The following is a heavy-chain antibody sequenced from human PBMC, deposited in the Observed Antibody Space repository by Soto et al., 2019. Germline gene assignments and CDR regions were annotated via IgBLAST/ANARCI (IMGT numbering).Heavy chain of an antibody. J-gene: IGHJ4*02. CDR2: MKEDGSEK. Sequence: SGGSLRLSCAASGFTFSSYWMNWVRQFPGKGLEWVARMKEDGSEKYYVDSVKGRFTISRDNAKNSLYLQMNSLRPEDTAVYYCARVATPISRNDHWGQGTLVTVSS. CDR3: ARVATPISRNDH. CDR1: GFTFSSYW. V-gene: IGHV3-7*03. D-gene: IGHD2-2*02.